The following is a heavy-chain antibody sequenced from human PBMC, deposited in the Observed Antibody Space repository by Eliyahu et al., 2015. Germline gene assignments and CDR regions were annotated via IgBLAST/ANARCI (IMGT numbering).Heavy chain of an antibody. J-gene: IGHJ3*02. CDR1: GGTFSSYT. CDR3: ARGGGGYCSGGSCPSGTFDI. Sequence: EVKKPGSSVKVSCKASGGTFSSYTISWVRQAPGQGLEWMGRIIPILGIANYAQKFQGRVTITADKSTSTAYMELSSLRSEDTAVYYCARGGGGYCSGGSCPSGTFDIWGQGTMVTVSS. V-gene: IGHV1-69*02. D-gene: IGHD2-15*01. CDR2: IIPILGIA.